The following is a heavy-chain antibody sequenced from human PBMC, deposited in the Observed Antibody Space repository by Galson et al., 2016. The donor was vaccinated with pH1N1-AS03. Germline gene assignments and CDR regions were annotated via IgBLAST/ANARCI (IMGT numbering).Heavy chain of an antibody. CDR3: ARQGQWLVEHYYYGMDV. V-gene: IGHV4-59*08. CDR2: LDHTGNT. Sequence: ETLSLTCSVSGVSINSHLWTWIRQTPGKELEWIGNLDHTGNTEYSPSLKTRVSTSVDTSKNQLSLRLKSVTAADTAVYYCARQGQWLVEHYYYGMDVWGHGTTVTVSS. CDR1: GVSINSHL. D-gene: IGHD6-19*01. J-gene: IGHJ6*02.